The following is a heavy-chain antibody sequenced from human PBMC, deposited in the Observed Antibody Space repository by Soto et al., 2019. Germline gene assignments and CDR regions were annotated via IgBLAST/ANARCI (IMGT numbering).Heavy chain of an antibody. CDR2: VSYDGSNK. V-gene: IGHV3-30-3*01. D-gene: IGHD3-9*01. J-gene: IGHJ5*02. CDR1: GFTFSTFA. Sequence: GGSLRLSCAASGFTFSTFALHWVRQAPGKGLEWVAVVSYDGSNKYYADSVKGRFTISRDSSNNTLYLQMNSLRAEDTAVYYCARAFVPYDILTGYSAWGQGTLVTVS. CDR3: ARAFVPYDILTGYSA.